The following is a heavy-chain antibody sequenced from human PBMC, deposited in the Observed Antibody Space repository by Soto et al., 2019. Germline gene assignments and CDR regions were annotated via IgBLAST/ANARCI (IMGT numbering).Heavy chain of an antibody. CDR2: IYHSGST. J-gene: IGHJ6*02. D-gene: IGHD1-26*01. CDR1: GGSLSSGGYS. V-gene: IGHV4-30-2*01. Sequence: ASETPSLTCAVSGGSLSSGGYSWGWVRPPPGKGLEWIGEIYHSGSTNYNPSLKSRVTISVDKSKNQFSLKLSSVTAADTAVYYCARVSGSYYYGMDVWGQGTTVTVSS. CDR3: ARVSGSYYYGMDV.